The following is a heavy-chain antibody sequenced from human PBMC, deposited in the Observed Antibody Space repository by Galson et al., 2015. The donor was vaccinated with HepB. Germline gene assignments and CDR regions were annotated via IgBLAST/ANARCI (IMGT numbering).Heavy chain of an antibody. Sequence: SVKVSCKASGGTFSSYAISWVRQAPGQGLEWMGRIIPILGIANYAQKFQGRVTITADKSTSTAYMELSSLRAEDTAVYYCAKPSSGNYWGQGTLVTVSS. CDR2: IIPILGIA. CDR1: GGTFSSYA. D-gene: IGHD3-10*01. CDR3: AKPSSGNY. J-gene: IGHJ4*02. V-gene: IGHV1-69*04.